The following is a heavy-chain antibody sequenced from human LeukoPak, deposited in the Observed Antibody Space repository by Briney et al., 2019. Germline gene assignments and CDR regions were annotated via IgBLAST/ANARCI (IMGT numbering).Heavy chain of an antibody. CDR3: ARSAVVVAATPEYFDY. CDR2: IIAIFGIA. J-gene: IGHJ4*02. D-gene: IGHD2-15*01. Sequence: GSSVKVSCKASGGTFSSNAISWVRQAPGQGLEWMGGIIAIFGIANYAQKFQGRVTITADKSTSTAYMELSSLRSEDTAVYYCARSAVVVAATPEYFDYWGQGTLVTVSS. CDR1: GGTFSSNA. V-gene: IGHV1-69*17.